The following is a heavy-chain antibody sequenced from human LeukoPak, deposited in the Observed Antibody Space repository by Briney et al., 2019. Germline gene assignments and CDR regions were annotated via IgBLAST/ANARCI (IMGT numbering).Heavy chain of an antibody. Sequence: SETLSLTCAVSGGSISSNNWWSWVRQPPGKGLEWIGEIYHSGNANYNPSLKTRVTMSVDKSKNQFSLILSSVTAADTAVYYCARVTGYMIEDYFDYWGQGTLVTVSS. CDR3: ARVTGYMIEDYFDY. J-gene: IGHJ4*02. D-gene: IGHD3-22*01. V-gene: IGHV4-4*02. CDR2: IYHSGNA. CDR1: GGSISSNNW.